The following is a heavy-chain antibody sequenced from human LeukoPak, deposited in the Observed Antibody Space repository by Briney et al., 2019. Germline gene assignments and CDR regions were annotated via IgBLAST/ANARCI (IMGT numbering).Heavy chain of an antibody. V-gene: IGHV3-48*03. Sequence: GGSLRLSCAASGFTFSSYEMNWVRQAPGKGLEWVSYISSSGSTIYYADSVKGRFTISRDNAKNSLYLQMNSLRAEDTAVYYCARELWGLFDYWGQGTLVTVSS. J-gene: IGHJ4*02. CDR1: GFTFSSYE. D-gene: IGHD2-21*01. CDR2: ISSSGSTI. CDR3: ARELWGLFDY.